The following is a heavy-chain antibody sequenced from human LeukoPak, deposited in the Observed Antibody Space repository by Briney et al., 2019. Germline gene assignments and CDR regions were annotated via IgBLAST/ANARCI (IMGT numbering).Heavy chain of an antibody. CDR1: GSTLGSYS. CDR2: ISSGSSLI. Sequence: PGGSLRLSCVASGSTLGSYSMNWVRQAPGKGLEWVSYISSGSSLIHYADSVKGRFTISRDNAKNSLYLQMNNLRVEDTAVYYCAPTYYYESSGHQGGQGTLVTVSA. V-gene: IGHV3-48*01. D-gene: IGHD3-22*01. CDR3: APTYYYESSGHQ. J-gene: IGHJ4*02.